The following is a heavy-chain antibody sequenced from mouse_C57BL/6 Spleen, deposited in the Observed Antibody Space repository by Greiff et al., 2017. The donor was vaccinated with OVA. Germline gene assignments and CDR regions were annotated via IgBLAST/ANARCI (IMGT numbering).Heavy chain of an antibody. CDR3: ARREPPHAMDY. V-gene: IGHV1-80*01. J-gene: IGHJ4*01. CDR2: IYPGDGDT. CDR1: GYAFSSYW. Sequence: QVQLQQSGAELVKPGASVKISCKASGYAFSSYWMNWVKQRPGKGLEWIGQIYPGDGDTNYNGKFKGKATLTADKSSSTAYMQLSSLTSEDSAVYFCARREPPHAMDYWGQGTSVTVSS.